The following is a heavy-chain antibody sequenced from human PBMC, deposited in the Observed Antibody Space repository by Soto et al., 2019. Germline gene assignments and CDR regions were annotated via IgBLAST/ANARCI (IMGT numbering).Heavy chain of an antibody. D-gene: IGHD2-21*02. Sequence: GGSLRLCCAASGFTFDDYTMHWVRQAPSKGLEWVAVISYDGSNKYYADSVKGRFTISRDNSKNTLYLQMNSLRAEDTAVYYCASCGGDCPADYWGQGTLVTVSS. CDR1: GFTFDDYT. V-gene: IGHV3-30-3*01. CDR2: ISYDGSNK. CDR3: ASCGGDCPADY. J-gene: IGHJ4*02.